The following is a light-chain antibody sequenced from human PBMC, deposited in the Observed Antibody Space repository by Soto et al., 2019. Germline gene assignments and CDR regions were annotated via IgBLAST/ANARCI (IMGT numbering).Light chain of an antibody. V-gene: IGLV1-40*01. CDR2: GNN. J-gene: IGLJ1*01. Sequence: QSVLTQPPSVSGAPGQRVTISCTGSSSNIGAGYDVHWYQRLPGTAPKVLIYGNNNRPSGVPDRFSGSKSGTSASLAITGLQDEDEADYYCQSYDSSLSGSYVFGTGTKLTVL. CDR1: SSNIGAGYD. CDR3: QSYDSSLSGSYV.